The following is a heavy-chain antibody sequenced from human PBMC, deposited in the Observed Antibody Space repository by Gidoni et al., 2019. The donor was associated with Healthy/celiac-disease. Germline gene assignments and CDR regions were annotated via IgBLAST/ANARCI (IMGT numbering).Heavy chain of an antibody. D-gene: IGHD6-13*01. J-gene: IGHJ6*02. CDR1: GGSISSGGYY. CDR2: IYYSGST. V-gene: IGHV4-31*03. Sequence: QVQLQESGPGLVKPSQTLSLTCTVSGGSISSGGYYWSWIRQHPGKGLEWIGYIYYSGSTYYNPSLKSRVTISVDTSKNQFSLKLSSVTAADTAVYYCAQGRRLAIAAAGRDYYYYYGMDVWGQGTTVTVSS. CDR3: AQGRRLAIAAAGRDYYYYYGMDV.